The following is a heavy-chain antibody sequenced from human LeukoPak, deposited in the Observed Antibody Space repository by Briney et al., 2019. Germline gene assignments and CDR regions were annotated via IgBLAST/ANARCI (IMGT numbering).Heavy chain of an antibody. D-gene: IGHD6-19*01. CDR3: ARPRAYSSGWYDY. V-gene: IGHV4-59*12. Sequence: SETLSLTCTVSGGSISSYYWSWIRQPPGKGLEWIGYIYYSGSTNYNPSLKSRVTISVDTSKNQFSLKLSSVTAADTAVYYCARPRAYSSGWYDYWGQGTLVTVSS. J-gene: IGHJ4*02. CDR1: GGSISSYY. CDR2: IYYSGST.